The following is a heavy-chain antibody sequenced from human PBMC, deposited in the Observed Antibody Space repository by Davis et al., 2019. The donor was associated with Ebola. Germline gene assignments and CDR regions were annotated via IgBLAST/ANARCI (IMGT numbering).Heavy chain of an antibody. CDR2: IKQDGSEK. J-gene: IGHJ5*02. Sequence: GESLKISCAASGFTFSNHAMNWVRQAPGKGLEWVANIKQDGSEKYYVDSVKGRFTISRDNAKNSLYLQMNSLRAEDTAVYYCARGGILSWGQGTLVTVSS. CDR3: ARGGILS. V-gene: IGHV3-7*01. D-gene: IGHD3-10*01. CDR1: GFTFSNHA.